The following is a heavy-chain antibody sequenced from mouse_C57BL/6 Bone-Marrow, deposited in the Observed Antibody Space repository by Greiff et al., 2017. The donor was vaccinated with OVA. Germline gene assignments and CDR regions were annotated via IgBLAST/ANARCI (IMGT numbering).Heavy chain of an antibody. CDR3: ARSTGVATRHAMDY. V-gene: IGHV1-7*01. CDR2: INPSSGYT. J-gene: IGHJ4*01. D-gene: IGHD1-1*01. CDR1: GYTFTSYW. Sequence: QVQLQQSGAELAKPGASVKLSCKASGYTFTSYWMPWVKQRPGPGLEWIGYINPSSGYTKYNQKFKDTATLTADKSSSTAYMQLSSLTYDDSAVYYCARSTGVATRHAMDYWGQGTSVTVSS.